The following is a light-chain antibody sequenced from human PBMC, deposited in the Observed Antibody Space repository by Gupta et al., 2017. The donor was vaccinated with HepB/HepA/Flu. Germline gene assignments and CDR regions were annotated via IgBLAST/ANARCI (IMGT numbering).Light chain of an antibody. V-gene: IGKV1-9*01. CDR3: QQLNRYPLT. Sequence: GDSVTITCRASQGISSYLAWCQQKPGKAPKLLIYAASTLQRGVPSRFSGSRAGTEFTLTSSSLQPEEFATYYCQQLNRYPLTFGGGTKVEIK. J-gene: IGKJ4*01. CDR2: AAS. CDR1: QGISSY.